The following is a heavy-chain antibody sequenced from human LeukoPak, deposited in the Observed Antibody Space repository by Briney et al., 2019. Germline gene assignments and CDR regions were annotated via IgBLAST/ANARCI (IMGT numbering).Heavy chain of an antibody. Sequence: ASVKVSCKASGYTFTSYGISWVRQAPGQGLEWLGWMNPNSGDTGYAQRFQGRVSMTRDTSITTAYMELSSLRSDDTAIYYCARNTPSYGDFDFWGQGTLVTVSS. CDR3: ARNTPSYGDFDF. V-gene: IGHV1-8*02. CDR1: GYTFTSYG. CDR2: MNPNSGDT. D-gene: IGHD4-17*01. J-gene: IGHJ4*02.